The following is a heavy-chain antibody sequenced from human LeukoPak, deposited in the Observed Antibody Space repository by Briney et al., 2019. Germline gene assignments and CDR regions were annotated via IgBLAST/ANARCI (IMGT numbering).Heavy chain of an antibody. D-gene: IGHD6-19*01. CDR2: IKQDGSEK. V-gene: IGHV3-7*01. CDR1: GFTFSSYW. CDR3: ARARALYSSGWYGLFDY. Sequence: GGSLRLSCAASGFTFSSYWMSWVRQTPGKGLEWVANIKQDGSEKYYVDSVKGRFTISRDNAENSLYLQMNSLRAEDAAVYYCARARALYSSGWYGLFDYWGQGTLVTVSS. J-gene: IGHJ4*02.